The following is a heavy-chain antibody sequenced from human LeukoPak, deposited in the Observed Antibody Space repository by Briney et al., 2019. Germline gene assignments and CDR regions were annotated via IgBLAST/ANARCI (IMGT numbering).Heavy chain of an antibody. J-gene: IGHJ4*02. D-gene: IGHD1-1*01. CDR3: ARDGGNWYVGY. CDR2: INPNSGFT. Sequence: ASVKVSCKTSGYTFTGYHLHWVRQAPGQGLEWMGSINPNSGFTNYAQRFQGRVTMTRDTSISTVYMELSRLTSDDTAVYSCARDGGNWYVGYWGQGTLVTVSS. CDR1: GYTFTGYH. V-gene: IGHV1-2*02.